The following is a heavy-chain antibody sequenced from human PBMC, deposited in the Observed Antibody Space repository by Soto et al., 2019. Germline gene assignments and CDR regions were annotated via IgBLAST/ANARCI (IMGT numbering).Heavy chain of an antibody. CDR2: IHYSGST. D-gene: IGHD3-16*01. CDR1: GGSIISYY. V-gene: IGHV4-59*01. Sequence: PSETQSVTCTVSGGSIISYYWSWIRQPPGKGLEWIGFIHYSGSTNYNPSLKGRVTMSVDTSKNQFSLKLTSVNTADTAIYYCKGGGDPYKPGHWGQGPLVTAPQ. CDR3: KGGGDPYKPGH. J-gene: IGHJ4*02.